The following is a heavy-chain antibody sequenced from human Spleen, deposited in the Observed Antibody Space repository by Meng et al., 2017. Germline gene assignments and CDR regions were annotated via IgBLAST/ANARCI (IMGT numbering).Heavy chain of an antibody. J-gene: IGHJ4*02. V-gene: IGHV3-23*01. Sequence: GGSLRLSCAASGFTVSHNYMSWVRQAPGKGLEWVSAISGRSRNGDSTFYADSVKGRITISRNNTKNTLFLQMNGLRAEDTAVYYGAKSWGGRSGYDEIYFDYWGQGSLVTVSS. D-gene: IGHD5-12*01. CDR1: GFTVSHNY. CDR3: AKSWGGRSGYDEIYFDY. CDR2: ISGRSRNGDST.